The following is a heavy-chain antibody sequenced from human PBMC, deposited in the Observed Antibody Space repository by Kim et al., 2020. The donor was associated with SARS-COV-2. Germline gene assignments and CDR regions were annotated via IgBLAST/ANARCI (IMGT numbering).Heavy chain of an antibody. CDR1: GFTFCDYA. CDR3: AKDTRGYSNSLDH. V-gene: IGHV3-9*01. D-gene: IGHD4-4*01. CDR2: ISWNSGNI. Sequence: GGSLRLSCAASGFTFCDYAMHWVRQAPGKGLEWVSGISWNSGNIGYADSVKGRFTISRDNAKNSLYLQMNSLRAEDTALYYCAKDTRGYSNSLDHWGQGTLVTVSS. J-gene: IGHJ4*02.